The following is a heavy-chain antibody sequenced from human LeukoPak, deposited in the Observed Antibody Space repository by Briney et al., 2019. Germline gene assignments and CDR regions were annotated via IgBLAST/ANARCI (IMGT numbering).Heavy chain of an antibody. V-gene: IGHV4-4*07. CDR2: IYSTGST. CDR1: GGSISSYY. D-gene: IGHD6-13*01. Sequence: SETLSLTCTVSGGSISSYYWSWIRQLAGKGLEWNGRIYSTGSTNYNPSLKSRVTMSVDTSKNQFSLRLRSVTAADTAVYYCARQIASAGTAGFDFWGQGALVTVSS. CDR3: ARQIASAGTAGFDF. J-gene: IGHJ4*02.